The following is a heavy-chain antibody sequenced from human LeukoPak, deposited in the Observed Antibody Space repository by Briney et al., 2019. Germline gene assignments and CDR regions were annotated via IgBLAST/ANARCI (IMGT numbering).Heavy chain of an antibody. CDR3: GKHDSSSYY. V-gene: IGHV3-7*01. Sequence: GGSLRLSCAASGFTFSHYWMAWVRQAPGKGLEWVANIKEDGNDKHYLDSVRGRFTISRDNAGNSMYLQMSSLRPDDTAVYYCGKHDSSSYYWGQGTLVTVSS. J-gene: IGHJ4*02. CDR2: IKEDGNDK. D-gene: IGHD3-22*01. CDR1: GFTFSHYW.